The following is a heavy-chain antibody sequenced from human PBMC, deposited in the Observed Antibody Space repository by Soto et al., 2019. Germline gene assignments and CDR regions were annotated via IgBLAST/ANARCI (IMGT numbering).Heavy chain of an antibody. CDR2: ISGSGGST. V-gene: IGHV3-23*01. Sequence: GGSLRLSCAASGFTFSSYAMSWVRQAPGKGLEWVSAISGSGGSTYYADSVKGRFTISRDNSKNTLYLQMNSLRAEDTAVYYCAKDDYCSSTSCSVYFDYWGQGTLVIVSS. CDR1: GFTFSSYA. J-gene: IGHJ4*02. D-gene: IGHD2-2*01. CDR3: AKDDYCSSTSCSVYFDY.